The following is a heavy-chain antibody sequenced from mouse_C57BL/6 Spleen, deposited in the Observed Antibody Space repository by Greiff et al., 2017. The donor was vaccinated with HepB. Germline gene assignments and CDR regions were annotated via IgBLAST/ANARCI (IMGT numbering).Heavy chain of an antibody. J-gene: IGHJ4*01. D-gene: IGHD1-1*01. CDR1: GYAFSSSW. Sequence: QVQLQQSGPELVKPGASVKISCKASGYAFSSSWMNWVKQRPGKGLEWIGRIYPGDGDTNYNGKFKGKATLTADKSSSTAYMQLSSLTSEDSAVYFCARSGGIYYYGSSYEGYAMDYWGQGTSVTVSS. CDR3: ARSGGIYYYGSSYEGYAMDY. V-gene: IGHV1-82*01. CDR2: IYPGDGDT.